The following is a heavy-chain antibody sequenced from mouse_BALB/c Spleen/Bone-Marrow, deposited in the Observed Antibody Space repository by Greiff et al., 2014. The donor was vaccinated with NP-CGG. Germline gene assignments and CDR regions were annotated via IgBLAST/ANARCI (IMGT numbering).Heavy chain of an antibody. Sequence: EVQLQQSGPELVKPGASMKISCKASGYSRKGKKKKRGKKRKGKNRERMDMSNPYNGGTSYNQKFKGKATLTVDKSSSTAYMELLSLTSEDSAVDYCARVYGAMDYWGQGTSVTVSS. V-gene: IGHV1-18*01. D-gene: IGHD1-1*02. J-gene: IGHJ4*01. CDR3: ARVYGAMDY. CDR2: SNPYNGGT. CDR1: GYSRKGKK.